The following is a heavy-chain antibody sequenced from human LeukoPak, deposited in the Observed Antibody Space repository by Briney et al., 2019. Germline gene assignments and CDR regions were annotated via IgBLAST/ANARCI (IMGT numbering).Heavy chain of an antibody. J-gene: IGHJ3*02. Sequence: SETLSLTCTVSGHSIINSYYWGWIRQPPGKGMEWIGYIYYSGSTNYNPSLKSRVTISVDTSKNQFSLKLSSVTAADTAVYYCARGYSYGYGAFDIWGQGTMVTVSS. CDR2: IYYSGST. D-gene: IGHD5-18*01. CDR1: GHSIINSYY. V-gene: IGHV4-59*01. CDR3: ARGYSYGYGAFDI.